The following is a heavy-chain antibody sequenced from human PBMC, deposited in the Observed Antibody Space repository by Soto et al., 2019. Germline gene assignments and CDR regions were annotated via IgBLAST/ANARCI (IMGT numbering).Heavy chain of an antibody. CDR3: AKDDFTARGDDYFDY. D-gene: IGHD2-21*02. CDR2: INPNSGGT. Sequence: ASVKVSCKASRYTFTGYYMHWVRQAPVQGLEWMGWINPNSGGTNYAQKLQGRLSISKDNSKNTLYLHLNSLRFEDTAVYYCAKDDFTARGDDYFDYWGPGTLVTVSS. V-gene: IGHV1-2*02. J-gene: IGHJ4*02. CDR1: RYTFTGYY.